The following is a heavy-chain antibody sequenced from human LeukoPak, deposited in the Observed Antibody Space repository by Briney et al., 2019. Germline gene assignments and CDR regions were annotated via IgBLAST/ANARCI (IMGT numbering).Heavy chain of an antibody. Sequence: GGSLRLSCAASGFTFSSYGMHWVRQAPGKGLEWVAFIRYDGSNKYYADSVKGRFTISRDNSKDTLYLQMNSLRAEDTAVYYCAKDAAGYRTFDYWGQGTLVTVSS. D-gene: IGHD1-1*01. CDR1: GFTFSSYG. J-gene: IGHJ4*02. V-gene: IGHV3-30*02. CDR3: AKDAAGYRTFDY. CDR2: IRYDGSNK.